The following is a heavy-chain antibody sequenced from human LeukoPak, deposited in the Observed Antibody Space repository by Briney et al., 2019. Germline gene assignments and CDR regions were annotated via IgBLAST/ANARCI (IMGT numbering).Heavy chain of an antibody. CDR1: GGTFSSYA. J-gene: IGHJ6*03. Sequence: SVKVSCKASGGTFSSYAISWVRQAPGQGREWMGGIIPIYGTDNYAQKFQGRVTITADESTSTAYMELSSLRSEDTAVYYCARGDTIFGVVTGRAYYYYMDVWGKGTTVTVSS. V-gene: IGHV1-69*13. CDR3: ARGDTIFGVVTGRAYYYYMDV. CDR2: IIPIYGTD. D-gene: IGHD3-3*01.